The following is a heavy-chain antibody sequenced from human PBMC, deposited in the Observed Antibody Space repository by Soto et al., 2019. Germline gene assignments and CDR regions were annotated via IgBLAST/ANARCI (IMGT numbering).Heavy chain of an antibody. Sequence: QLQLQESGPGLVKPSETLSLTCTVSGGSISLSSYFWGWVRQPPGQGLDWIGTIHYSGSTFYKPSLRSRVSISVDTSKHHFSLQLNSVTAADTAVYYCTRELGGAIDSWGQGTLVAVSS. CDR3: TRELGGAIDS. J-gene: IGHJ4*02. CDR1: GGSISLSSYF. CDR2: IHYSGST. V-gene: IGHV4-39*02. D-gene: IGHD1-26*01.